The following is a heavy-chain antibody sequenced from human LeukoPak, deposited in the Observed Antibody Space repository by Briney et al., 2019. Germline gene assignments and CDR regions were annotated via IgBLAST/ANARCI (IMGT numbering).Heavy chain of an antibody. J-gene: IGHJ4*02. CDR1: GGPISSYY. D-gene: IGHD3-16*01. CDR2: NYYSGST. V-gene: IGHV4-59*01. Sequence: SEPLSLTCTVSGGPISSYYWSWIRQPPGKGLERIGYNYYSGSTNYNPSLKSRVTISVDTSKNQFSLKLSSVTAADTAVYYCARDRNYGWRYFDYWVQGTLVTVSS. CDR3: ARDRNYGWRYFDY.